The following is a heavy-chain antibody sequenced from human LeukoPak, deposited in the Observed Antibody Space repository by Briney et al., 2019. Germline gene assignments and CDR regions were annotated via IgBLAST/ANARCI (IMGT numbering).Heavy chain of an antibody. D-gene: IGHD3-3*01. CDR2: MNPNSGNT. Sequence: ASVKVSCKASGYTFTSYDINWVRQATGQGLEWMGWMNPNSGNTGYAQKFQGRVTITRNTSISTAYMELSGLRSEDTAVYYCARNALRFLEWLSPRFDYWGQGTLVTVSS. CDR1: GYTFTSYD. J-gene: IGHJ4*02. V-gene: IGHV1-8*03. CDR3: ARNALRFLEWLSPRFDY.